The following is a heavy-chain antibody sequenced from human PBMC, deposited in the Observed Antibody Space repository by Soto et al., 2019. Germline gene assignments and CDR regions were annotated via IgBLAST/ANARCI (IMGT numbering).Heavy chain of an antibody. CDR2: MYNSEDT. J-gene: IGHJ2*01. D-gene: IGHD2-15*01. Sequence: QVQLQESGPGLVRPSEPLSLTCTVSAASISSYYWTWIRQPPGKGLEWIGHMYNSEDTKYNPSLKSQVTMSVDTSKNQFSLKLRSVTAADTAIYYCVRHATDRHGNAEDWYFDLWGRGTLVTVSS. CDR1: AASISSYY. CDR3: VRHATDRHGNAEDWYFDL. V-gene: IGHV4-59*08.